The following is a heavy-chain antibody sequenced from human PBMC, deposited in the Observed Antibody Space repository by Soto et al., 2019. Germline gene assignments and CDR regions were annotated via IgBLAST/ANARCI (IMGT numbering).Heavy chain of an antibody. CDR2: ISGSGGST. CDR1: A. V-gene: IGHV3-23*01. J-gene: IGHJ4*02. CDR3: AKGYSSSWPRLYYFDY. Sequence: AMSWVRQAPGKGLEWVSAISGSGGSTYYADSVKGRFTISRDNSKNTLYLQMNSLRAEDTAVYYCAKGYSSSWPRLYYFDYWGQGTLVTVSS. D-gene: IGHD6-13*01.